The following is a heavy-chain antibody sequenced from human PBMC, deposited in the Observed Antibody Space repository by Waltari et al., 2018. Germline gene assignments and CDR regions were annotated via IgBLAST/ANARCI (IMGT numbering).Heavy chain of an antibody. J-gene: IGHJ5*02. CDR2: IKQDGSEK. V-gene: IGHV3-7*01. Sequence: EVQLVESGGGLVQPGGSLRLSCAASGFTFRSYWMSWVRQAPGKGLEWVANIKQDGSEKYYVDSVKGRFTISRDNAKNSLYLQMNSLRAEDTAVYYCARDPSLAWFDPWGQGTLVTVSS. CDR1: GFTFRSYW. CDR3: ARDPSLAWFDP.